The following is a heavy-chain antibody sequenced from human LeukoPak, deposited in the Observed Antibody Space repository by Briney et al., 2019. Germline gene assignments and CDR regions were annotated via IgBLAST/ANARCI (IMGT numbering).Heavy chain of an antibody. V-gene: IGHV4-39*01. CDR2: IYYSGST. J-gene: IGHJ4*02. Sequence: SETLSLTCTVSGGSISSSSYYWGWLRQPPGKGLEWIGNIYYSGSTYYNPSLKSRFTISVYTSKNQFSLKLSSVTAADTAVYYCARGEAQDYRGQGTLGTVSA. CDR3: ARGEAQDY. D-gene: IGHD3-10*01. CDR1: GGSISSSSYY.